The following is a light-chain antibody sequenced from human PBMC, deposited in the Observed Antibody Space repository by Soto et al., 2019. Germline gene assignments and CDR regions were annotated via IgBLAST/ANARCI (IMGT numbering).Light chain of an antibody. CDR3: QSYDSSLSGYV. Sequence: QSVLTQPPSVSGAPGQRVTIYCTGSSSNIGAGYDVHWYQPLPGTAPKLLIYGNSNRPSGVPDRFSGSKSGTSASLAITGLQAEDEADYYCQSYDSSLSGYVFGTGTKLTVL. CDR1: SSNIGAGYD. J-gene: IGLJ1*01. CDR2: GNS. V-gene: IGLV1-40*01.